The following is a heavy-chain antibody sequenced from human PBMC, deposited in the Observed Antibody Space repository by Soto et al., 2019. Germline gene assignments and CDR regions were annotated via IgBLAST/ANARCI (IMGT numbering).Heavy chain of an antibody. V-gene: IGHV3-48*02. CDR1: GFTFRHYS. D-gene: IGHD3-16*01. Sequence: GGSLRLSCAASGFTFRHYSMHWVRQAPGQGLEWVAYISTSSSPRYYADSVKGRFTISRDNDRKSIYLEMSSLRDEDTAIYYCARDALQYYDSDRDHAGWGPGTMVTVSS. CDR3: ARDALQYYDSDRDHAG. CDR2: ISTSSSPR. J-gene: IGHJ4*02.